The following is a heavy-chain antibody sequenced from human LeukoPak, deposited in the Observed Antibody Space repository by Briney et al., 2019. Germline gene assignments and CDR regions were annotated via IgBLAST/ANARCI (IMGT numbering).Heavy chain of an antibody. J-gene: IGHJ6*03. CDR1: GDSVSSNSAA. Sequence: SQTLSLTCAISGDSVSSNSAAWNWIRQSPSRGLEWLGRTYYRSKWYNDYAVSVKSRITINPDTSKNQFSLQLNSVTPEDTAVYYCARGRGYSSGWVYYYYYYYMDVWGKGTTVTVSS. CDR2: TYYRSKWYN. V-gene: IGHV6-1*01. D-gene: IGHD6-19*01. CDR3: ARGRGYSSGWVYYYYYYYMDV.